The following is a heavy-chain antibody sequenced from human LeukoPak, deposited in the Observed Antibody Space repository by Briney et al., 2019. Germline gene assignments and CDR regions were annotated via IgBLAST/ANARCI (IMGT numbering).Heavy chain of an antibody. CDR1: EFSFSDYS. V-gene: IGHV3-48*04. CDR3: AELGITMIGGV. D-gene: IGHD3-10*02. CDR2: ISSSGSTI. Sequence: GGSLRLSCAASEFSFSDYSMNWVRQAPGKGLEWVSYISSSGSTIYYADSVKGRFTISRDNAKNSLYLQMNSLRAEDTAVYYCAELGITMIGGVWGKGTTVTISS. J-gene: IGHJ6*04.